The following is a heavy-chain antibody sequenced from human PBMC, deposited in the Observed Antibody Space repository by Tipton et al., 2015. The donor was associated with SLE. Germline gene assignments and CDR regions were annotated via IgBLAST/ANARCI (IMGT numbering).Heavy chain of an antibody. D-gene: IGHD4-17*01. CDR1: GGSFSGYF. CDR3: ASRTTVFWFDP. Sequence: TLSLTCAVYGGSFSGYFWNWIRQPPGKGLEWIGEINQSGSTNYNPSLKSRATISVDTSKNQFSLKLSSVTAADTAVYYCASRTTVFWFDPWGQGTLVTVSS. V-gene: IGHV4-34*01. CDR2: INQSGST. J-gene: IGHJ5*02.